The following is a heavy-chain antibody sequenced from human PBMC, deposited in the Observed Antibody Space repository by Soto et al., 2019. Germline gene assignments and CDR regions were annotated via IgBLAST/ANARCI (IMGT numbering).Heavy chain of an antibody. Sequence: GESLKISCKGSGYSFTYYWIAWVRQMPGKGLEYMGIIYPSDSDTRYSPSFQGQVTISADKSINTAYLQWSSLKASVTAMYYCARHGFYCDYSSTYFDTWGQGTLVTVSS. CDR2: IYPSDSDT. CDR3: ARHGFYCDYSSTYFDT. V-gene: IGHV5-51*01. D-gene: IGHD4-17*01. J-gene: IGHJ5*02. CDR1: GYSFTYYW.